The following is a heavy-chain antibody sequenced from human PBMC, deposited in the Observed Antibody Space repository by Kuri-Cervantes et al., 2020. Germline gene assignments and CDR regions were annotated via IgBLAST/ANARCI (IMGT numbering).Heavy chain of an antibody. CDR2: IIPIFGTA. Sequence: SVKVSCKASGYTFTSYAISWVRQAPGQGLEWMGGIIPIFGTANYAQKFQGRVTITADESTSTAYMELSSLRSEDTAVYYCARRGDYYDILTGFSDAFDIWGQGTMVTVSS. J-gene: IGHJ3*02. CDR1: GYTFTSYA. CDR3: ARRGDYYDILTGFSDAFDI. D-gene: IGHD3-9*01. V-gene: IGHV1-69*13.